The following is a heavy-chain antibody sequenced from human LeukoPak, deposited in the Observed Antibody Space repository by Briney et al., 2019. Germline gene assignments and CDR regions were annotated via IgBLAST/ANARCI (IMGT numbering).Heavy chain of an antibody. CDR2: IYHSGST. J-gene: IGHJ4*02. V-gene: IGHV4-4*02. CDR1: SGSISSSNW. Sequence: PSETLSLTCAVSSGSISSSNWWSWVRQPPGKGLEWIGEIYHSGSTNYNPSLKSRVTISVDKSKNQFSLKLSSVTAADTAVYYCARGGRLIYGDYAYAFDYWGQGTLVTVSS. CDR3: ARGGRLIYGDYAYAFDY. D-gene: IGHD4-17*01.